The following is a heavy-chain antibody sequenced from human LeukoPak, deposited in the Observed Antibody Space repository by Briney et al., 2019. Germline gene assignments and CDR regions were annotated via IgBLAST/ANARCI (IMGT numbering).Heavy chain of an antibody. D-gene: IGHD4-17*01. CDR1: GYTFNKNY. Sequence: GESLQISFQASGYTFNKNYIAWVRAVSGKGLEWMGIIYPGDSDTRYSPSFQGHVTISADESISTAFLQWSSVEATDSAMYYCVRGNQKYGDYVRDWGQGTLVTISS. CDR2: IYPGDSDT. CDR3: VRGNQKYGDYVRD. J-gene: IGHJ4*02. V-gene: IGHV5-51*01.